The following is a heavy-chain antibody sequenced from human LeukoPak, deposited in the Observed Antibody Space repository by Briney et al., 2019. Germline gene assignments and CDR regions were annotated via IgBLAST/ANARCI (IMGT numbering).Heavy chain of an antibody. CDR1: GGSFSGYY. J-gene: IGHJ3*02. CDR3: ARGNYDFWSETQIRDAFDI. Sequence: SETLSLTCAVYGGSFSGYYWSWIRQPPGKGLEWIGEINHSGSTNYNPSLKSRVTISVDTSKNQFSLKLSSVTAADTAVHYCARGNYDFWSETQIRDAFDIWGQGTMVTVSS. V-gene: IGHV4-34*01. D-gene: IGHD3-3*01. CDR2: INHSGST.